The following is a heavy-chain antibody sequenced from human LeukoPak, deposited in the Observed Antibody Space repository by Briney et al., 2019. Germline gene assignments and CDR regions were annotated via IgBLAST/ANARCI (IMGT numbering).Heavy chain of an antibody. Sequence: GGSLRLSCAVSGFTFSTYEMNWVRQAPGKGLEWVSYISSSSSTIYYADSVKGRFSISRDNSKNILYLQMNSLTVDDAAVYYCARDGRAIAVTGTRGYYFDSWGQGTLVTVSS. V-gene: IGHV3-48*01. J-gene: IGHJ4*02. CDR3: ARDGRAIAVTGTRGYYFDS. CDR1: GFTFSTYE. CDR2: ISSSSSTI. D-gene: IGHD6-19*01.